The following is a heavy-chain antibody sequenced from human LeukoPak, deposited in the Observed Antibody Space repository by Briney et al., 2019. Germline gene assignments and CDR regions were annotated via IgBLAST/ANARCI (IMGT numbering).Heavy chain of an antibody. CDR3: AKPYYYDSSGYSS. CDR1: GLTFSSYA. Sequence: GGSLRLSCAASGLTFSSYAMSWVRQAPGKGLEWVSAISGSGGSTYYADSVKGRFTISRDNSKNTLYLQMNSLRAEDTAVYYCAKPYYYDSSGYSSWGQGTLVTVSS. D-gene: IGHD3-22*01. J-gene: IGHJ4*02. V-gene: IGHV3-23*01. CDR2: ISGSGGST.